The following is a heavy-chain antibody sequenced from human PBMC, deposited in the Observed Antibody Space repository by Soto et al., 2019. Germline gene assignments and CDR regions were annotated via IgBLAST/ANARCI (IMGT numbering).Heavy chain of an antibody. V-gene: IGHV4-59*01. CDR2: IYYSGST. Sequence: SETLSLTCTVSGGSISSYYWSWIRQPPGKGLEWIGYIYYSGSTNYNPSLKSRVTISVDTSKNQFSLKLSSVTAADTAVYYCARVHCSGGSCLLNWFDPWGQGTLVTVSS. CDR3: ARVHCSGGSCLLNWFDP. CDR1: GGSISSYY. J-gene: IGHJ5*02. D-gene: IGHD2-15*01.